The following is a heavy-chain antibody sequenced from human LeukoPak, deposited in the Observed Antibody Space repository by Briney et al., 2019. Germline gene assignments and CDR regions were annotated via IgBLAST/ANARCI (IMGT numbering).Heavy chain of an antibody. Sequence: PSETLSLTCTVSGGSISSSSYYWGWIRQPPGKGLEWIGSIYYSGSTYYNPSLKSRVTISVDTSKNQFSLKLSSETAADTAVYYCASRITIFGVVTGDYWGQGTLVTVSS. CDR1: GGSISSSSYY. V-gene: IGHV4-39*01. J-gene: IGHJ4*02. CDR2: IYYSGST. D-gene: IGHD3-3*01. CDR3: ASRITIFGVVTGDY.